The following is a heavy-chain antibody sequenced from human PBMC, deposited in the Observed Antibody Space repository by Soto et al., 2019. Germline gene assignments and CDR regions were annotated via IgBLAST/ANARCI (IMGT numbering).Heavy chain of an antibody. J-gene: IGHJ6*02. CDR1: GGSISRYY. Sequence: LSLTCTVAGGSISRYYWIWIRQPPGKGLEWIGYIYYSGSTNYNPSLKSRVTISVDTSKNQFSLKLSSVTAADTAVYYCARDRYYDSSGYITGYGMDVWGQGTTVTVSS. V-gene: IGHV4-59*01. CDR3: ARDRYYDSSGYITGYGMDV. CDR2: IYYSGST. D-gene: IGHD3-22*01.